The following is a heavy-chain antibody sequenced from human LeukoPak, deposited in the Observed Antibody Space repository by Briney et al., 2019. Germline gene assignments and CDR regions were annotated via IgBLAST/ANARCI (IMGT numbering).Heavy chain of an antibody. J-gene: IGHJ4*02. CDR2: ITHSGST. D-gene: IGHD6-19*01. Sequence: SETLPLTCAVYGGSFSGYYWSWIRQPPGKGLEWIGEITHSGSTNYNPSLKSRVTISVDTSKNQFSLKLTSVTAADTAVYYCASLYSSGWADYWGQGTLVTVSS. V-gene: IGHV4-34*01. CDR3: ASLYSSGWADY. CDR1: GGSFSGYY.